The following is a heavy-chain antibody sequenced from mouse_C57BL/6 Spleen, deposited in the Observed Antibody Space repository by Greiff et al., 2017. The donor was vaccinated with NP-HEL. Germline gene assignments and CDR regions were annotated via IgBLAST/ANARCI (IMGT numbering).Heavy chain of an antibody. CDR3: AREGVYDAIDY. Sequence: EVTLVESGGGLVKPGGSLKLSCAAYGFTFSDYGMHWVRQAPEKGLEWVAYISSGSSTIYYADTVKGRFTISRDNAKNTLFLQMSSLRAEDTAMYYCAREGVYDAIDYWGQGTTVTVSS. CDR2: ISSGSSTI. V-gene: IGHV5-17*01. CDR1: GFTFSDYG. J-gene: IGHJ4*01.